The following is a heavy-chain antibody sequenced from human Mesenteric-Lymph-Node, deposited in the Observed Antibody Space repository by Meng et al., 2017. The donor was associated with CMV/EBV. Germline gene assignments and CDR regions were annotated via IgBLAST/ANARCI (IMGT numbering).Heavy chain of an antibody. Sequence: ASVKVSCKASGYTFSAYYIHWVRQAPGQGPEWMGWINPKTGGTVYAQKFQGRVTMTRDTPMSTGYIDLSRLRSDDMAVYYCARGYVDFWSGSMRPHDIDVWGQGTTVTVSS. CDR1: GYTFSAYY. D-gene: IGHD3-3*01. CDR3: ARGYVDFWSGSMRPHDIDV. CDR2: INPKTGGT. J-gene: IGHJ6*02. V-gene: IGHV1-2*02.